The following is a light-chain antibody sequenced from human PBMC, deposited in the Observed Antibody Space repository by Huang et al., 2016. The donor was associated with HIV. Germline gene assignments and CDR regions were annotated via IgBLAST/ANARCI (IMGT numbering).Light chain of an antibody. J-gene: IGKJ1*01. CDR3: QQYNNWPQT. Sequence: EIVMTQSPATLSVSPGERATLSCRASQTVTTNLVWYQQKPGQAPRLLIYDSSTRATGIPARFSGSGSGTEFTLTVSSLQSEDFAVYHCQQYNNWPQTFGQGTKVEIK. V-gene: IGKV3-15*01. CDR2: DSS. CDR1: QTVTTN.